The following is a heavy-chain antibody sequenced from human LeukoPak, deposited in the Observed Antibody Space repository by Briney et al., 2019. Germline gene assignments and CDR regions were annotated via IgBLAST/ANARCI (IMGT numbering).Heavy chain of an antibody. CDR3: ARERYGSGSYYFDY. D-gene: IGHD3-10*01. Sequence: PSETLSLTCNVSGGSISSSIYYWGWIRQPPGKGLEWIGSIYYSGSTYYNPSLKSRVTMSVDTSKNQFSLKVTSVTAADTAVYYCARERYGSGSYYFDYWGQGTLVTVSS. CDR2: IYYSGST. J-gene: IGHJ4*02. CDR1: GGSISSSIYY. V-gene: IGHV4-39*07.